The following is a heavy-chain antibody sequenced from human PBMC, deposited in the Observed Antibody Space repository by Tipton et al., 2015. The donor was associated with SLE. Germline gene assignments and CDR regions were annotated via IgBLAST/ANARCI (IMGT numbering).Heavy chain of an antibody. D-gene: IGHD7-27*01. CDR3: ARANWGNFDY. CDR2: IYYSGST. CDR1: GGSISSYY. J-gene: IGHJ4*02. Sequence: LRLSCTVSGGSISSYYWSWIRQPPGKGLEWIGYIYYSGSTNYNPSFKSRVTISVDTSKNQFSLKLSSVTAADTAVYYCARANWGNFDYWGQGTLVTVSS. V-gene: IGHV4-59*08.